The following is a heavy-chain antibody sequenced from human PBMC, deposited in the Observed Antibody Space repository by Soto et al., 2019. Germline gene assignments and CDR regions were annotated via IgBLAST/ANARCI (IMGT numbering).Heavy chain of an antibody. J-gene: IGHJ4*02. D-gene: IGHD5-12*01. V-gene: IGHV1-18*01. CDR2: INAYNGNT. CDR3: ARDPVACHYFDY. CDR1: GYTFTTYG. Sequence: QVQLVQSGAEVKKPGASVKVSCKASGYTFTTYGISWVRQAPGQGLEWMGWINAYNGNTNYAQKLQGRVTMTTDTSTSTAYMALRSLRSDDPAVYYCARDPVACHYFDYWCQGTLVTVSS.